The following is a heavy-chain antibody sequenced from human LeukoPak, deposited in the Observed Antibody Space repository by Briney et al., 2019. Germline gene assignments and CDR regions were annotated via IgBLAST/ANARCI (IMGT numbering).Heavy chain of an antibody. CDR1: GFTFSSYS. CDR3: ARAIATNYYYYMDV. CDR2: ISSSSYI. V-gene: IGHV3-21*01. D-gene: IGHD6-13*01. Sequence: GGSLRLSCAASGFTFSSYSMNWVRQAPGKGLEWVSSISSSSYIYYADSVKGRFTISRDNAKNSLYLQMNSLRAEDTAVYYCARAIATNYYYYMDVWGKGTTVTVSS. J-gene: IGHJ6*03.